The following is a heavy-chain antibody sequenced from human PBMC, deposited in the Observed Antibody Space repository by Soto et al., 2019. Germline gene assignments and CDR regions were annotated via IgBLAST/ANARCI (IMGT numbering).Heavy chain of an antibody. V-gene: IGHV4-34*01. CDR1: GGFVSSGSYY. Sequence: QVQLQQWGAGLLQPSETLSLTCAVSGGFVSSGSYYWSWVRQPPGKGLEWIGEMSHSGGTHFNPSLKSRVTISVDTSKNQFSLKMSSVTAADTALYYCARVERGTATTVVDAFDIWGPGTMVTVSS. J-gene: IGHJ3*02. D-gene: IGHD1-1*01. CDR2: MSHSGGT. CDR3: ARVERGTATTVVDAFDI.